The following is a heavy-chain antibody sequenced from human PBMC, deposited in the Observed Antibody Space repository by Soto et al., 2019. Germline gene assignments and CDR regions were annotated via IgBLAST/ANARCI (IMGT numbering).Heavy chain of an antibody. J-gene: IGHJ4*02. Sequence: EVQLVESGGGLVQPGGSLRLSCAASGFTFSSFWMHWVRQAPGEGLVWVSRINSDGSNTNYADSVKGRFTISRDNAKNTLYLQMNSLRAEDTAVYYCARGGVPAAMSYWGQGTPVTVSS. CDR1: GFTFSSFW. CDR3: ARGGVPAAMSY. D-gene: IGHD2-2*01. CDR2: INSDGSNT. V-gene: IGHV3-74*01.